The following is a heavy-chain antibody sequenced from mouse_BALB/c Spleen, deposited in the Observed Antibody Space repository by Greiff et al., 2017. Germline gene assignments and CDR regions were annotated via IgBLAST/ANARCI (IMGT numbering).Heavy chain of an antibody. Sequence: EVKLVESGGGLVKPGGSLKLSCAASGFTFSSYTMSWVRQTPEKRLEWVATISSGGSYTYYPDSVKGRFTISRDNAKNTLYLQMSSLKSEDTAMYDRTRDWDDYDDYFEDWGQGTTLTVSA. CDR2: ISSGGSYT. V-gene: IGHV5-6-4*01. CDR3: TRDWDDYDDYFED. J-gene: IGHJ2*01. D-gene: IGHD2-4*01. CDR1: GFTFSSYT.